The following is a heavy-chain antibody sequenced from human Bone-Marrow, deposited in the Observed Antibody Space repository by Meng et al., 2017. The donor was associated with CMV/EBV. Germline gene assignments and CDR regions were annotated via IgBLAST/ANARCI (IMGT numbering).Heavy chain of an antibody. CDR1: GGSITDGY. Sequence: GSLRLSCAVYGGSITDGYWSWVRQPPGKGLEWIGEINHSGSTNYNPSLNNRVTMSVDTSKNPFSLKVRSLTAADTAVYYCARAGIRPTNQGGRGTLVTVSS. V-gene: IGHV4-34*01. CDR2: INHSGST. D-gene: IGHD1-14*01. J-gene: IGHJ4*02. CDR3: ARAGIRPTNQ.